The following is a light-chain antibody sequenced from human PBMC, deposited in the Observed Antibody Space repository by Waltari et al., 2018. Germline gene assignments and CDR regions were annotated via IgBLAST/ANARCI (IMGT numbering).Light chain of an antibody. Sequence: SCLIRPGIRSWLAGCQQKPGKAPGLLNYAASTLQSGVPSRFSGSRSETDFTLTMSCLQSEDFVTYYCQQYYSCPFTFGPGTKVDSK. J-gene: IGKJ3*01. CDR3: QQYYSCPFT. CDR2: AAS. CDR1: PGIRSW. V-gene: IGKV1D-8*01.